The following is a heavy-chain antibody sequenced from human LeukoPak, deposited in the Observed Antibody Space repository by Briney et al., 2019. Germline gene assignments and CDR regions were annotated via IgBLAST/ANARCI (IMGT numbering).Heavy chain of an antibody. CDR2: IIPILGTA. V-gene: IGHV1-69*13. CDR1: GGTFSSYA. Sequence: SVKVSCKASGGTFSSYAISWVRQAPGQGLEWMGGIIPILGTANYAQKFQGRVTITADESTSTAYMELSSLRSEDTAVYYCARKPTMVRGVIDGPYYYYGMDVWGQGTTVTVSS. CDR3: ARKPTMVRGVIDGPYYYYGMDV. D-gene: IGHD3-10*01. J-gene: IGHJ6*02.